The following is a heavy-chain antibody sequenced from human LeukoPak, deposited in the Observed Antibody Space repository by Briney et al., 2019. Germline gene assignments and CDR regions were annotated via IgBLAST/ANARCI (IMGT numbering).Heavy chain of an antibody. CDR2: IIPILGIA. CDR1: GGTFSSYA. Sequence: SVKVSCKASGGTFSSYAISWVRQAPGQGLEWMGRIIPILGIANYAQKFQGRVTITADKSTSTAYMELSSLRSEDTAVYYCTRGKESYYFWWGQGTLVTVSS. V-gene: IGHV1-69*04. CDR3: TRGKESYYFW. J-gene: IGHJ4*02. D-gene: IGHD3-10*01.